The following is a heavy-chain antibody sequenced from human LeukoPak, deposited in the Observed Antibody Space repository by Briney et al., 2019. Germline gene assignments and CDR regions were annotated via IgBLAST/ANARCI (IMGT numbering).Heavy chain of an antibody. CDR3: ARESSGWSGFDY. D-gene: IGHD6-19*01. Sequence: GGSLTLSCAASGFTVSSNYMSWVCQAPGKGLEWVSIIYSGGNTYYADSVKGRFTISRDNSKNTLYLQMNSLRAEDTAVYYCARESSGWSGFDYWGQGTLVTVSS. V-gene: IGHV3-53*01. CDR1: GFTVSSNY. CDR2: IYSGGNT. J-gene: IGHJ4*02.